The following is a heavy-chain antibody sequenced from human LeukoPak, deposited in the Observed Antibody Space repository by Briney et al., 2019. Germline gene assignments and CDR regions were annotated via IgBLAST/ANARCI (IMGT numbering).Heavy chain of an antibody. D-gene: IGHD3-3*01. J-gene: IGHJ4*02. CDR1: GFTFSSYS. CDR3: ARIPTYYDFWSGRRDY. Sequence: GGSLRLSCAASGFTFSSYSMNWVRQAPGKGLEWVSSISSSSSYIYYADSVKGRFTISRDNAKNSLYPQMNSLRAEDTAVYYCARIPTYYDFWSGRRDYWGQGTLVTVSS. CDR2: ISSSSSYI. V-gene: IGHV3-21*01.